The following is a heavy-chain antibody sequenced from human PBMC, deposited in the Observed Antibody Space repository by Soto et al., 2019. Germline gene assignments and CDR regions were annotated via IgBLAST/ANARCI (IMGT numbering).Heavy chain of an antibody. Sequence: GGSLRLSCAASGFTFSSYSMNWVRQAPGKGLEWVSYISSSSSSTIYYADSVKGRFTISRDNAKNSLYLQMNSLRAEDTAVYYCARDQGVQLAFDYWGQGTLVTVSS. D-gene: IGHD5-18*01. CDR3: ARDQGVQLAFDY. V-gene: IGHV3-48*01. CDR1: GFTFSSYS. CDR2: ISSSSSSTI. J-gene: IGHJ4*02.